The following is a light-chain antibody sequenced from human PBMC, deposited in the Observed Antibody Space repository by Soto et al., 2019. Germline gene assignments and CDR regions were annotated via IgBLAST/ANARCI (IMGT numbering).Light chain of an antibody. V-gene: IGLV2-14*01. J-gene: IGLJ1*01. CDR3: SSYTSRGTYV. CDR2: EVS. Sequence: QSALTQPASVSGSPGQSITISCTGTISDVGGYNYVSWYQQHPGKAPKLMIYEVSNRPSGFSNRFSGSKSGNTASLTISGLQAEDEADYYCSSYTSRGTYVFGTGTKVTVL. CDR1: ISDVGGYNY.